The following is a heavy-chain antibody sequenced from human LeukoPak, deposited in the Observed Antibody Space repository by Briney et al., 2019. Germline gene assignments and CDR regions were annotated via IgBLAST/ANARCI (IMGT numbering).Heavy chain of an antibody. CDR2: IYPDDSDT. Sequence: GESLKISCKHSEYSFPNYCIGWVRQMPGKGLEWMGIIYPDDSDTRYSPSFQGQVTISADKSISTAYLQWSSLKASDTAMYYCARPTDSNWDFDYWGQGTLVTVSS. D-gene: IGHD7-27*01. J-gene: IGHJ4*02. CDR3: ARPTDSNWDFDY. CDR1: EYSFPNYC. V-gene: IGHV5-51*01.